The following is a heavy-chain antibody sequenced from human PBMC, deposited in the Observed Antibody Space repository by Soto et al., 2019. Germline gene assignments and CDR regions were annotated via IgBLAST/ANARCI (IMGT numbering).Heavy chain of an antibody. Sequence: GGSLRLSCAASGFTFSSYGMHWVRQAPGKGLEWVAVIWYDGSNKYYADSVKGRFTISRDNSKNTLYLQMNSLRAEDTAVYYCAREGLEYSSSSADYWGQGTLVTVSS. D-gene: IGHD6-6*01. CDR1: GFTFSSYG. CDR3: AREGLEYSSSSADY. CDR2: IWYDGSNK. V-gene: IGHV3-33*01. J-gene: IGHJ4*02.